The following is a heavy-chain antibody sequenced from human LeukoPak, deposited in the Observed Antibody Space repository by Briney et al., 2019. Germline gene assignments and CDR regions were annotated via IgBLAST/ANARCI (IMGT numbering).Heavy chain of an antibody. Sequence: GGSLRLSCAASGFTFSSYWMSWVRQAPGKGLEWVANIKQDGSEKYYVDSVKGRFTISRDNAKNSLYLQMNSLRAEDTAVYYCARVCGYSNACIDYWGQGALVTVSS. CDR3: ARVCGYSNACIDY. D-gene: IGHD5-18*01. CDR1: GFTFSSYW. V-gene: IGHV3-7*01. CDR2: IKQDGSEK. J-gene: IGHJ4*02.